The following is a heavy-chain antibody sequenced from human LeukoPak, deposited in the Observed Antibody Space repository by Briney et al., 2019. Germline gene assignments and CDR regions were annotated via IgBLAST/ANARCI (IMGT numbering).Heavy chain of an antibody. CDR1: GFSFSTYA. V-gene: IGHV3-33*01. CDR2: IWSDGSNE. CDR3: ARAYSSVLLSLFDP. Sequence: PGGSLRLSCAASGFSFSTYAMNWVRQSPGEGLEWVAVIWSDGSNEYYADSVKGRFTISRDNSKNTLYLQMNSLRAEDTAVYYCARAYSSVLLSLFDPWGQGTLVTVSS. D-gene: IGHD6-25*01. J-gene: IGHJ5*02.